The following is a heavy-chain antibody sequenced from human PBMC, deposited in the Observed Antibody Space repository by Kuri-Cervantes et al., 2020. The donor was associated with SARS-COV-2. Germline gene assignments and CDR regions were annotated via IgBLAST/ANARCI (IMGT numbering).Heavy chain of an antibody. CDR2: IYTSGST. Sequence: ESLKISCTVSGGSISSYYWSWIRQPAGKGLEWIGRIYTSGSTNYNPSLKSRVTISVDTSKNQFSLKLSSVTAADTAVYYCARSFTVRGAYFDYWGQGTLVTVSS. CDR1: GGSISSYY. V-gene: IGHV4-4*07. CDR3: ARSFTVRGAYFDY. J-gene: IGHJ4*02. D-gene: IGHD3-10*01.